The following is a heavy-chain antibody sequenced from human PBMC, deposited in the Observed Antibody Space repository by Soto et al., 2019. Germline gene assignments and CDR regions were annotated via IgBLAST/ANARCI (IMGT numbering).Heavy chain of an antibody. CDR2: ISYSGTT. J-gene: IGHJ4*02. Sequence: PSETLSLTCTVSGGSISSDASFWSWIRQLPGKGPEWIAFISYSGTTSYNPSLRSRVTISADTSKSQFSLNLSSVTAADTAVYYCAREVDGYSQFDDWGQGTLVTVSS. CDR1: GGSISSDASF. V-gene: IGHV4-30-4*01. CDR3: AREVDGYSQFDD. D-gene: IGHD4-4*01.